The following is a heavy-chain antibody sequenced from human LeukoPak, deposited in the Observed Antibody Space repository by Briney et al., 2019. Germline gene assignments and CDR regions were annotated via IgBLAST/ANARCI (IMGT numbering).Heavy chain of an antibody. Sequence: ASVKVSCKASEYTFTSYAMIWVRQAPGQGLEWMGWINTNAGNPTYARCYTGRFVISLDTSVNTAYLEISSLKGEDSAVYYCARGGSRCYDYWGQGTLVTVSS. CDR3: ARGGSRCYDY. CDR2: INTNAGNP. D-gene: IGHD6-13*01. CDR1: EYTFTSYA. J-gene: IGHJ4*02. V-gene: IGHV7-4-1*02.